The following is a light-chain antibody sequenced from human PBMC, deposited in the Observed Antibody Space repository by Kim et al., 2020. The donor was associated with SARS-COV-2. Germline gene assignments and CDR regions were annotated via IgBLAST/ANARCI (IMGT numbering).Light chain of an antibody. CDR2: YDS. CDR1: NIGSKS. J-gene: IGLJ3*02. V-gene: IGLV3-21*04. Sequence: SYELTQPPSVSVAPGKTARITCGGNNIGSKSVHWYQQKPGQAPVLVIYYDSDRPSGIPERFSGSNSGNTATLTISRVEAGDEADYYCQVWDSTSSDHWVFGGGTQLTVL. CDR3: QVWDSTSSDHWV.